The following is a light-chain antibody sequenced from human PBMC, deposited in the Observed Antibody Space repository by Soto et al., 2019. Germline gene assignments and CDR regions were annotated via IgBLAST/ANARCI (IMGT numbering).Light chain of an antibody. J-gene: IGKJ4*01. CDR2: GAS. Sequence: DILMTQSPPTLSVAPRERVTFTCRASEGVSRKLAWYQHKPGQAPRFLIYGASSGATGIPARFSGSGSGTEFTLTISSLQSEDCAIYYCQQDHTWPMTFGGGTKVDI. V-gene: IGKV3-15*01. CDR3: QQDHTWPMT. CDR1: EGVSRK.